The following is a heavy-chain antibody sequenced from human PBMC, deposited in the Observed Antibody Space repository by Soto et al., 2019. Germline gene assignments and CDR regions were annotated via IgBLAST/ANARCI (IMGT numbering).Heavy chain of an antibody. J-gene: IGHJ6*02. Sequence: QVQLVQSGAEVKKPGASVKVSCKASGYTFTSYYMHWVRQAPGHGLEWMGIINPSGGSTSYAQKFQGRVTMTRDTSTSTVYMELSSLRSEDTAVYYCARGSIIHSSPKYYYYYGMDVWGQGTTVTVSS. D-gene: IGHD6-13*01. CDR1: GYTFTSYY. CDR3: ARGSIIHSSPKYYYYYGMDV. V-gene: IGHV1-46*01. CDR2: INPSGGST.